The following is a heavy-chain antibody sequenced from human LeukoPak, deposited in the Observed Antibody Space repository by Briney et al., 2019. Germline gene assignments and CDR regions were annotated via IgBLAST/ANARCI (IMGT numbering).Heavy chain of an antibody. CDR3: ARDQIRGSGSRRGDY. CDR1: GFTFSSYS. V-gene: IGHV3-66*01. CDR2: IYSGGST. Sequence: GGSLRLSCAASGFTFSSYSMNWVRQAPGKGLEWVSVIYSGGSTYYADSVKGRFTISRDNSKNTLYLQMNSLRAEDTAVYYCARDQIRGSGSRRGDYWGQGTLVTVSS. D-gene: IGHD1-26*01. J-gene: IGHJ4*02.